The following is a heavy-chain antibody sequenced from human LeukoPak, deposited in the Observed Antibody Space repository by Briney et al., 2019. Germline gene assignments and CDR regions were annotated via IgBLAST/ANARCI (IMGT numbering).Heavy chain of an antibody. CDR3: AGAGYSYAKERFFDY. J-gene: IGHJ4*02. CDR1: GVTLTSSA. CDR2: IIPIFVIP. Sequence: SGKFSCKASGVTLTSSATGWVRRAPGQGLDWMGRIIPIFVIPKYAQKFQGRATLTSDQSTSSAHMAFSSVRSEDTAVYYCAGAGYSYAKERFFDYWGQGTLVTVSS. D-gene: IGHD5-18*01. V-gene: IGHV1-69*04.